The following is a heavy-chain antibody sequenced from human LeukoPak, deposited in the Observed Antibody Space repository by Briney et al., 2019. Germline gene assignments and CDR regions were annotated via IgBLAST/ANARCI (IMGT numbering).Heavy chain of an antibody. CDR2: VGTNGAST. V-gene: IGHV3-23*01. CDR3: AGIPCSGTTCSQIDY. D-gene: IGHD2-2*01. Sequence: PGGSLRLSCAASGFTFNSYAMTWVRQVPGKGLEWVSTVGTNGASTYYRDSVKGRFTISGDNSKNTLYLQMNSLRAEDTAVYYCAGIPCSGTTCSQIDYWGQGTLVTVSS. J-gene: IGHJ4*02. CDR1: GFTFNSYA.